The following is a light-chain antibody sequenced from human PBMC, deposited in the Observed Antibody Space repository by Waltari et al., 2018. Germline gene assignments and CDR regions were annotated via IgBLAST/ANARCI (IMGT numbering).Light chain of an antibody. CDR1: RGIYSY. CDR3: QQSYSPPFT. CDR2: DAS. V-gene: IGKV1-39*01. Sequence: DIQMTQSPSSLSTSVGDRFTITCRASRGIYSYLNWYQQRPGRAPKLLIYDASTLQREVPTRFSGGGIGTDVTLTINNLQPEDFATYFCQQSYSPPFTFGQGTRLEI. J-gene: IGKJ5*01.